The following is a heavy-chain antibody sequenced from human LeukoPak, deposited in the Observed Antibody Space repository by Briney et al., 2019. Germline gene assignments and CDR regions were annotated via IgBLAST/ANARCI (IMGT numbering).Heavy chain of an antibody. CDR1: GFTFSSYS. Sequence: GGSLRLSCAASGFTFSSYSMNWVRQAPGKGLEWVSAISSSSSYIDYADSVKGRLTISRDNAKNSLYLQMNSLRAEDKLVYYCARCEVGYCSSTSCPALDYYYYYMDVWGKGPTVTVSS. D-gene: IGHD2-2*01. J-gene: IGHJ6*03. CDR3: ARCEVGYCSSTSCPALDYYYYYMDV. CDR2: ISSSSSYI. V-gene: IGHV3-21*01.